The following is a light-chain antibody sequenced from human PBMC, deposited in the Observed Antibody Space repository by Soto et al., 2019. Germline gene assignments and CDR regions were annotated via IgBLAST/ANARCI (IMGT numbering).Light chain of an antibody. CDR1: QTVSSNY. Sequence: EIVLTQSPCTLSLSPGERATLSCRASQTVSSNYLAWYQQKPGQAPRLLIYSASTMATGIPDRFSGSGSGTDFTLTISRLEPEDFALYYGQQYGTSPLTFGGGTKVDIK. CDR3: QQYGTSPLT. J-gene: IGKJ4*01. CDR2: SAS. V-gene: IGKV3-20*01.